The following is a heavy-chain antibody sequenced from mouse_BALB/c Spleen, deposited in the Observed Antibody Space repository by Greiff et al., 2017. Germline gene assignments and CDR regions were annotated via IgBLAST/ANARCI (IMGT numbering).Heavy chain of an antibody. V-gene: IGHV1-4*01. J-gene: IGHJ4*01. Sequence: QVQLKQSGAELARPGASVKMSCKASGYTFTSYTMHWVKQRPGQGLEWIGYINPSSGYTNYNQKFKDKATLTADKSSSTAYMQLSSLTSEDSAVYYCARDCDGYFRLDYWGQGTSVTVSS. CDR3: ARDCDGYFRLDY. CDR1: GYTFTSYT. CDR2: INPSSGYT. D-gene: IGHD2-3*01.